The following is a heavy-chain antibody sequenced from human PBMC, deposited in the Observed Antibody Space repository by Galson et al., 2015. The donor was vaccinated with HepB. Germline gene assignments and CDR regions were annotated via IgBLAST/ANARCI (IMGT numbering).Heavy chain of an antibody. V-gene: IGHV3-30*04. CDR1: GFTFNSYA. Sequence: SLRLSCAASGFTFNSYAMHWVRQAPGKGLEWVAVISYDGSNKYYADSVKGRFTISRDNSKNTLYLLMNSLRAEDAAVYYCAGDLPYYYDVSGYYAVFVYWGRGTLVTVSS. CDR3: AGDLPYYYDVSGYYAVFVY. CDR2: ISYDGSNK. J-gene: IGHJ4*01. D-gene: IGHD3-22*01.